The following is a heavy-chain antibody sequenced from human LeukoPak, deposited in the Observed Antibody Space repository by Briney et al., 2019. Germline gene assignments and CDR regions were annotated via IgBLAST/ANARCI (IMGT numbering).Heavy chain of an antibody. J-gene: IGHJ4*02. D-gene: IGHD3-16*01. CDR2: IYYSGST. Sequence: SETLSLTCPVSGGSISGYYWNWIRQTPGKGLEWIGYIYYSGSTKYNPSLKSRVTISVDTAKNQFSLKLSSVTAADTAVYYCARGGVGVMRGSFWGYWGQGTLVTVSS. V-gene: IGHV4-59*01. CDR1: GGSISGYY. CDR3: ARGGVGVMRGSFWGY.